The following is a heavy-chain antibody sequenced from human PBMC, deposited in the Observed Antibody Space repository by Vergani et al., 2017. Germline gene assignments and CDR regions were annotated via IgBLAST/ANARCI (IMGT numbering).Heavy chain of an antibody. CDR1: GGTFRSYT. D-gene: IGHD1-14*01. V-gene: IGHV1-69*02. CDR3: ARGPDDFDD. J-gene: IGHJ4*02. CDR2: IIPSLGIA. Sequence: QVQLVQSGAEVKKPGSSVKVSCKASGGTFRSYTISWVRQAPGQGLEWMGRIIPSLGIANYAQKFQGRVTITADKCTSTAYMEVSSLRSEDTAVDYCARGPDDFDDWGQGSLVTGSS.